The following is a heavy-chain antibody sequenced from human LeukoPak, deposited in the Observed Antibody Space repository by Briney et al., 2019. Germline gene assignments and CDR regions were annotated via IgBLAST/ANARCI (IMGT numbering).Heavy chain of an antibody. J-gene: IGHJ4*02. Sequence: GGSLRLSCAASGFTFSSYGMSWVRQAPGKGLEWVSYISSSGTTISYAQSVKGRFTITRDNAQNSLTLHMNTLRADDAAVYYCAKDGGTHFDHWGQGTLVTVSS. CDR2: ISSSGTTI. D-gene: IGHD1-26*01. CDR3: AKDGGTHFDH. CDR1: GFTFSSYG. V-gene: IGHV3-48*01.